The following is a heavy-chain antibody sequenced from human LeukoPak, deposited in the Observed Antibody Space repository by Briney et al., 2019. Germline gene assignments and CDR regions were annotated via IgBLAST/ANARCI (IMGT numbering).Heavy chain of an antibody. Sequence: GASVKVSCKASGYTFTGYYMHWVRQAPGQGLEWMGWINPNSGGTNYAQKFQGRVTMTRDTSISTAYMELSRLRSDDTAVYYCARGWGIAAAGSDYWGQGTLVTVSS. CDR3: ARGWGIAAAGSDY. V-gene: IGHV1-2*02. D-gene: IGHD6-13*01. J-gene: IGHJ4*02. CDR1: GYTFTGYY. CDR2: INPNSGGT.